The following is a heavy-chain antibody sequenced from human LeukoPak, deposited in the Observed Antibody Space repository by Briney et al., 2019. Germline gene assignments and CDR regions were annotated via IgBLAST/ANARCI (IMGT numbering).Heavy chain of an antibody. CDR1: GGSISSYY. D-gene: IGHD1-26*01. Sequence: SETLSLTCTVSGGSISSYYWSWIRQPPGNGLEWIGYIYYSGSTNYNPSLKSRVTISVDTSKNQFSLKLSSVTAADTAVYYCARRLGGSYPPNWFDPWGQGTLVTVSS. CDR2: IYYSGST. J-gene: IGHJ5*02. V-gene: IGHV4-59*08. CDR3: ARRLGGSYPPNWFDP.